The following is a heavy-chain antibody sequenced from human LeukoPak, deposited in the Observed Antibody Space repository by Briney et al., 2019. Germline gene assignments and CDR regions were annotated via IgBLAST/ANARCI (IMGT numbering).Heavy chain of an antibody. J-gene: IGHJ4*02. V-gene: IGHV4-34*01. Sequence: SETLSLNCAVYGGSFNAYYWSWIRQPPGKGLEWMGEINQSGTINYNPSLESRLTMSVDTSRNRLSLNLYPVTAADTAVYYCAANPHRDGPLNYWGQGTLLTVSS. CDR3: AANPHRDGPLNY. D-gene: IGHD5-24*01. CDR1: GGSFNAYY. CDR2: INQSGTI.